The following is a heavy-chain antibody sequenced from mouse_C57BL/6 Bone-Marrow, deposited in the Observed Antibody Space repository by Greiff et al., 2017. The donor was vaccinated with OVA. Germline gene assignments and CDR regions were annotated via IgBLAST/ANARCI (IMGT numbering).Heavy chain of an antibody. CDR1: GYTFTSYW. V-gene: IGHV1-59*01. Sequence: VQLQQPGAELVRPGTSVKLSCKASGYTFTSYWMHWVKQRPGQGLEWIGVIDPSDSYTNYNQKFKGKATLTVDTSSSTAYMQLSSLTSEDSAVYYCARSNGLLATAAYWGQGTLVTVSA. J-gene: IGHJ3*01. CDR2: IDPSDSYT. CDR3: ARSNGLLATAAY. D-gene: IGHD1-2*01.